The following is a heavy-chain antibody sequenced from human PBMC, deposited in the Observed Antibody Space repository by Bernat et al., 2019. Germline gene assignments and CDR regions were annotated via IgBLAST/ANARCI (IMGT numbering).Heavy chain of an antibody. D-gene: IGHD1-1*01. CDR1: GYTFTSYG. V-gene: IGHV1-18*01. CDR3: ARALTGTDENWFDP. Sequence: QVQRVQSGAEVKKPGASGKVSSKASGYTFTSYGISGVRQAPGQGLEWMGWISAYNGNTNYAQKLQGRVTMTTDTSTSTAYMELRSLRSDDTAVYYCARALTGTDENWFDPWGQGTLVTVSS. CDR2: ISAYNGNT. J-gene: IGHJ5*02.